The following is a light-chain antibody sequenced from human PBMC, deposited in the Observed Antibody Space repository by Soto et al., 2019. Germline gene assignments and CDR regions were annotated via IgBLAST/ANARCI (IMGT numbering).Light chain of an antibody. CDR2: SAS. CDR3: QQYGTSPPT. CDR1: QSVSANN. Sequence: EIVLTQSPGTLSLSPGERATLSCRASQSVSANNLAWYQQKAGQAPRLLIYSASSRATGIPDRFSGSGSGTDFTLTISRLEPEDFAVYYCQQYGTSPPTFGQGTKVDIK. J-gene: IGKJ1*01. V-gene: IGKV3-20*01.